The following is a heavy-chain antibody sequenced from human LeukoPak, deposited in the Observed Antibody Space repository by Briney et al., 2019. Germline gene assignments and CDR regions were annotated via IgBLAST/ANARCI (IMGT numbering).Heavy chain of an antibody. CDR1: GYSISSGYQ. V-gene: IGHV4-38-2*02. D-gene: IGHD2-2*01. CDR3: ARDPRWLTPDCTSTSCYENYFDP. CDR2: IYHNGSA. J-gene: IGHJ5*02. Sequence: SETLSLTCAVSGYSISSGYQWAWIRQSPGKGLEWIGSIYHNGSAHYNPSLKSRVTISVETSKNQFSLKMYSVTAADTAVYYCARDPRWLTPDCTSTSCYENYFDPWGQGTLVTVSS.